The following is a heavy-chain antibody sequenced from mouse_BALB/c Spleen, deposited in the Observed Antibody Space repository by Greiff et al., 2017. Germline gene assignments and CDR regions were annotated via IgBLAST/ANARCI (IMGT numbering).Heavy chain of an antibody. CDR1: GFTFSSYA. J-gene: IGHJ3*01. V-gene: IGHV5-9-4*01. CDR3: ATMTRRGFAY. D-gene: IGHD2-3*01. CDR2: ISSGGSYT. Sequence: EVQLVESGGGLVKPGGSLKLSCAASGFTFSSYAMSWVRQSPEKRLEWVAEISSGGSYTYYPDTVTGRFTISRDNAKNTLYLEMSSLRSEDTAMYYCATMTRRGFAYWGQGTLVTVSA.